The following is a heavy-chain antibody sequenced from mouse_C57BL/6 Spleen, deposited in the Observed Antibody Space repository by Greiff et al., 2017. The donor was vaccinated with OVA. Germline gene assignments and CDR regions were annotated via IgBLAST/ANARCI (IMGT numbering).Heavy chain of an antibody. CDR3: ATITTVVDDYFDY. D-gene: IGHD1-1*01. CDR2: IDPSDSYT. J-gene: IGHJ2*01. V-gene: IGHV1-69*01. CDR1: GYTFTSYW. Sequence: QVQLQQPGAELVMPGASVKLSCKASGYTFTSYWMHWVKQRPGQGLEWIGEIDPSDSYTNYNQKFKGKSTLTVDKSSSTAYMQLSSLTSEDSAVYYCATITTVVDDYFDYWGQGTTLTVPS.